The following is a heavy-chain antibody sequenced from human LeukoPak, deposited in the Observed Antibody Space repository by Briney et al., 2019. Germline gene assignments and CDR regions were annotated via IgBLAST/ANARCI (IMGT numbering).Heavy chain of an antibody. J-gene: IGHJ5*02. Sequence: PGGSLRLYCAASGFTFSSYSMNWVRQAPGKGLVWVSSISSSSSYIYYADSVKGRLTISRDNDKNSLYLQMNSLRAEDTAVYYCARDLGYQLLFNWFDPWGQGTLVTVYS. CDR2: ISSSSSYI. CDR1: GFTFSSYS. D-gene: IGHD2-2*01. CDR3: ARDLGYQLLFNWFDP. V-gene: IGHV3-21*01.